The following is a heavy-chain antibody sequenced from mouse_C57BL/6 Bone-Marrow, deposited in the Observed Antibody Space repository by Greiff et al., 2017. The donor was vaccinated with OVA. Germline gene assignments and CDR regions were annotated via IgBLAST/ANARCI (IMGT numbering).Heavy chain of an antibody. Sequence: QVQLQQSGAGLARPGASVKLSCTASGFTFTSYGISWVKQSTGQGLEWIGEIYPRSGNTYYNEKFKGKATLTTDKSYSTAYMGLRSHTSEDSAVYVCARWGGSSYGYFDVWGTGTTVTVSS. J-gene: IGHJ1*03. D-gene: IGHD1-1*01. V-gene: IGHV1-81*01. CDR1: GFTFTSYG. CDR3: ARWGGSSYGYFDV. CDR2: IYPRSGNT.